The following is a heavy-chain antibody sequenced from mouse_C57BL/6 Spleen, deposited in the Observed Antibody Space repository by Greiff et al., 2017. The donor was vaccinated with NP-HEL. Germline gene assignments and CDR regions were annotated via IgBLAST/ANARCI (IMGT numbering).Heavy chain of an antibody. V-gene: IGHV3-6*01. J-gene: IGHJ1*03. Sequence: EVKLQESGPGLVKPSQSLSLTCSVTGYSITSGYYWNWIRQFPGNQLEWMGYISYDGSNNYNPSLKNRISITRDTSKNQFFLKLNSVTTEDTATYYCARRGAFFDVWGTGTTVTVSS. CDR1: GYSITSGYY. CDR2: ISYDGSN. CDR3: ARRGAFFDV.